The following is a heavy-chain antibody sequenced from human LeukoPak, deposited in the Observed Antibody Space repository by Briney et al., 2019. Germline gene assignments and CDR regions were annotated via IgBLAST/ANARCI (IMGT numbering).Heavy chain of an antibody. Sequence: SVKVSCKASGNSFTTYAVSWVRQAPGQGLEWMGGIIPLFGSPDYTQKFQGRVTITADESTSTVYMELSSLRSEDTAVYYCATVGSLDLRYYYYYMGVWGKGTMVTVSS. CDR2: IIPLFGSP. CDR1: GNSFTTYA. D-gene: IGHD1-1*01. J-gene: IGHJ6*03. CDR3: ATVGSLDLRYYYYYMGV. V-gene: IGHV1-69*13.